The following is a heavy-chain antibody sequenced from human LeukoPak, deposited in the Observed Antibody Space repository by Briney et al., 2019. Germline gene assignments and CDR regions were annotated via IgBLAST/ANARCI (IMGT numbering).Heavy chain of an antibody. CDR2: INHSGST. CDR1: GGSISSYY. J-gene: IGHJ6*02. Sequence: SETLSLTCTVSGGSISSYYWNWIRQPPGKGLEWIGEINHSGSTSYNPSLKSRVTISVDTSKNQFSLKLSSVTAADTAVYYCAREGVSLYYYYGMDVWGQGTTVTVSS. V-gene: IGHV4-34*01. CDR3: AREGVSLYYYYGMDV.